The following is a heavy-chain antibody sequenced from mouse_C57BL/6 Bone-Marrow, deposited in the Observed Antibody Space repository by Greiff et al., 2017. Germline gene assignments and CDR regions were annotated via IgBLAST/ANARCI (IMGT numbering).Heavy chain of an antibody. Sequence: VQLQQSGAELVRPGASVKLSCTASGFNFKDYYMHWVKQRPEQGLEWIGRMDPEDGDTEYAPKFQGKATMTADTSSNTAYRQLSSLTSEDTAVYYCATKDLLWAMDYWGQGTSVTVSS. D-gene: IGHD2-1*01. J-gene: IGHJ4*01. V-gene: IGHV14-1*01. CDR1: GFNFKDYY. CDR3: ATKDLLWAMDY. CDR2: MDPEDGDT.